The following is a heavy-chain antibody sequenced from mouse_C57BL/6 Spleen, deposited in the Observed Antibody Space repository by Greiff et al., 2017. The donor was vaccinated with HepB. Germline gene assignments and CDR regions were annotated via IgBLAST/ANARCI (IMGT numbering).Heavy chain of an antibody. CDR3: ASDPGSSSDY. J-gene: IGHJ2*01. D-gene: IGHD1-1*01. CDR2: IREGGSYT. CDR1: GFTFSSYA. Sequence: DVQLVESGGGLVKPGGSLKLPCAASGFTFSSYAMSWVRQTPEKRLEWVATIREGGSYTYYPDNVKGRFTISRDNAKNNLYLQMSHLKSEDTAMYYCASDPGSSSDYWSQCATLTVSS. V-gene: IGHV5-4*01.